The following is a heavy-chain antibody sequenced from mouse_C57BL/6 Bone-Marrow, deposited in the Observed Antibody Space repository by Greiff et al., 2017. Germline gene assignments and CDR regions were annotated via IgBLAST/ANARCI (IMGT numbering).Heavy chain of an antibody. CDR1: GFNIKDDY. J-gene: IGHJ3*01. CDR2: IAPETGDT. V-gene: IGHV14-4*01. Sequence: VQLQQSGAELVRPGASVTLSCTASGFNIKDDYMHWVKQRPEQGLEWIGWIAPETGDTEYASKVQGKATITADTSSNTAYLQLSSLTSEDTAVYYCTRLIYYDYCRFAYWYQGPLVTVSA. D-gene: IGHD2-4*01. CDR3: TRLIYYDYCRFAY.